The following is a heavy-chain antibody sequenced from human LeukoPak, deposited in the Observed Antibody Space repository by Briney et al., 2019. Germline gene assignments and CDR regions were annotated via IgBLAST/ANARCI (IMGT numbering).Heavy chain of an antibody. CDR2: IIPIFGSS. Sequence: GASVKVSCKASGGTLNNYAINWVRQAPGQGLEWMGGIIPIFGSSNYAQKFQGRVTITADESTTTAYMELSSLRSEDTAVYYCARVTHTELSTWFDPWGQGTLVTVSS. CDR3: ARVTHTELSTWFDP. D-gene: IGHD5-18*01. J-gene: IGHJ5*02. V-gene: IGHV1-69*13. CDR1: GGTLNNYA.